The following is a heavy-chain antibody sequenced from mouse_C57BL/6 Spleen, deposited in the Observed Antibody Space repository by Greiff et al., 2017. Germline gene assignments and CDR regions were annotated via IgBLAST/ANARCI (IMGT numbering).Heavy chain of an antibody. J-gene: IGHJ2*01. V-gene: IGHV1-4*01. CDR3: ARGGGYFGY. Sequence: QVHVKQSGAELARPGASVKMSCKASGYTFTSYTMHWVKQRPGQGLEWIGYINPSSGYTKYNQKFKDKATLTADKSSSTAYMQLSSLTSEDSAVYYCARGGGYFGYWGQGTTLTVSS. CDR2: INPSSGYT. CDR1: GYTFTSYT.